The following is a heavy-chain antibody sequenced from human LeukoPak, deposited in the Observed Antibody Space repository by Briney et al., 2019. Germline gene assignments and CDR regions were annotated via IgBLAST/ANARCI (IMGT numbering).Heavy chain of an antibody. CDR1: GYTFTSYG. CDR2: ISAYNGNT. D-gene: IGHD2-2*03. Sequence: GSSVKVSCKAFGYTFTSYGISWVRQAPGQGLEWMGWISAYNGNTNYAQKLQGRVTMTTDTSTSTAYMELRSLRSDDTVVYYCASGHCSSTSCYLYYYMDVWGKGTTVTVSS. CDR3: ASGHCSSTSCYLYYYMDV. V-gene: IGHV1-18*01. J-gene: IGHJ6*03.